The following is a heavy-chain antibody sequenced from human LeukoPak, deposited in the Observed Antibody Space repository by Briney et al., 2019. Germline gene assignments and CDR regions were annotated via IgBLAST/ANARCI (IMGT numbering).Heavy chain of an antibody. Sequence: AGGTLRLSCAASGFTFSSYGMSWVRQAPGKGLEWVSAISGSGGSTYYADSVKGRFTISRDSSKNTLYLQMNSLRAEDTAVYYCAREILAPGKTHDYWGQGTLVTVSS. CDR2: ISGSGGST. CDR1: GFTFSSYG. J-gene: IGHJ4*02. V-gene: IGHV3-23*01. CDR3: AREILAPGKTHDY.